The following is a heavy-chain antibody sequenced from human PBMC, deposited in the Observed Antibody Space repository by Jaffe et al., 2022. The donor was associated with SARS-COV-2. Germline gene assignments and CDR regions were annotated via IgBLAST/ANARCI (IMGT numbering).Heavy chain of an antibody. J-gene: IGHJ4*02. D-gene: IGHD3-16*01. CDR1: GGTFSSYA. V-gene: IGHV1-69*01. CDR3: ARDHKRWDYDYVWGSYEYYFDY. Sequence: QVQLVQSGAEVKKPGSSVKVSCKASGGTFSSYAISWVRQAPGQGLEWMGGIIPIFGTANYAQKFQGRVTITADESTSTAYMELSSLRSEDTAVYYCARDHKRWDYDYVWGSYEYYFDYWGQGTLVTVSS. CDR2: IIPIFGTA.